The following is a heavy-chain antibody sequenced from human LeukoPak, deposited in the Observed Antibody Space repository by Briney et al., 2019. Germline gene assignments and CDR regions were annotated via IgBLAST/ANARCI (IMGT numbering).Heavy chain of an antibody. CDR2: IYHSGST. D-gene: IGHD5-12*01. CDR3: ARSCRILDIVATIRARLGGNGFDI. V-gene: IGHV4-38-2*01. Sequence: PGGSLRLSCAASGFTFDDYGMSWVRQAPGKGLEWIGSIYHSGSTYYNPSLKSRVTIAVETSKNQFSLKLSSVTAADKAVYYCARSCRILDIVATIRARLGGNGFDIWGQGTMVTVSS. CDR1: GFTFDDYG. J-gene: IGHJ3*02.